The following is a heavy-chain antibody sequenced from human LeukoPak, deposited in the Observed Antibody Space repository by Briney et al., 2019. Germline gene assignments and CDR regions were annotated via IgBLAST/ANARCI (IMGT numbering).Heavy chain of an antibody. CDR1: GYTFTSYD. V-gene: IGHV1-8*03. J-gene: IGHJ6*03. CDR2: MNPNSGNT. D-gene: IGHD6-13*01. Sequence: ASVKVSCKASGYTFTSYDINWVRQATGQGLEWMGWMNPNSGNTGYAQKFQGRVTITRNTSISTAYMELSSLRSEDTAVYYCARRKGIAGDYYYMDVWGKGTTVTVSS. CDR3: ARRKGIAGDYYYMDV.